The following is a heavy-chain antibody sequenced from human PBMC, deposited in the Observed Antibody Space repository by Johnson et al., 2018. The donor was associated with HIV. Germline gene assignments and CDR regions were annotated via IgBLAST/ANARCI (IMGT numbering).Heavy chain of an antibody. V-gene: IGHV3-9*01. Sequence: VQLVESGGGLVQPGRSLRLSCAASGFTFDDYAMHWVRQAPGKGLEWVSGISWNSGSIGYADSVKGRFTISRDNAKNSLYLQMNSLRVEDTGVYYCARGASSSNSFDIWGQGTLVIVSS. D-gene: IGHD6-6*01. CDR2: ISWNSGSI. J-gene: IGHJ3*02. CDR3: ARGASSSNSFDI. CDR1: GFTFDDYA.